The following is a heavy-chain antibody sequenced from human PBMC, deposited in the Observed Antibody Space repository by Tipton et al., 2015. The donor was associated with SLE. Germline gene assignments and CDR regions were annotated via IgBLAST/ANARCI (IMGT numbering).Heavy chain of an antibody. CDR2: IYYTGST. J-gene: IGHJ3*02. V-gene: IGHV4-59*01. D-gene: IGHD3-10*01. CDR1: GGSISSYY. CDR3: ARDREGWFMVRGVSAFDI. Sequence: TLSLTCTVSGGSISSYYWNWIRQPPGKGLEWIGYIYYTGSTSYNPSLKSRVTISVDTSKNQFSLNLSSVTAADTAVYYCARDREGWFMVRGVSAFDIWGQGTMVTVSS.